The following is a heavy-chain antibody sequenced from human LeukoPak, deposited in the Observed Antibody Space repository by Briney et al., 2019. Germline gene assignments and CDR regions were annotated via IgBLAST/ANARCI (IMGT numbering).Heavy chain of an antibody. CDR3: ARDPGHSYAPNWFDP. V-gene: IGHV4-30-4*01. CDR2: IYYSGST. Sequence: SQTLSLTCTVSGGSISSGDYYWSWIRQPPGKGLEWIGYIYYSGSTYYNPSLKSRVTISVDTSKNQFSLKLSSVTAADTAVYYCARDPGHSYAPNWFDPWGQGTLVTVSS. D-gene: IGHD2-2*01. J-gene: IGHJ5*02. CDR1: GGSISSGDYY.